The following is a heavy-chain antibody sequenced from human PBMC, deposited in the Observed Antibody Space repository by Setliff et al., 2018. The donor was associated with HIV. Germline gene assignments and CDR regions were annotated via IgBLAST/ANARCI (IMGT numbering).Heavy chain of an antibody. CDR3: VRDDYGYNGKGFDY. Sequence: PSETLSLTCAVSGYSISSGYYWNWIRQPPGKGLEWIGYITYSGSAYYNPSLKSRVTISIDTSNNQISLRLSSVTAADTAMYYCVRDDYGYNGKGFDYWGPGTLVTVSS. CDR2: ITYSGSA. V-gene: IGHV4-30-4*08. D-gene: IGHD4-17*01. CDR1: GYSISSGYY. J-gene: IGHJ4*02.